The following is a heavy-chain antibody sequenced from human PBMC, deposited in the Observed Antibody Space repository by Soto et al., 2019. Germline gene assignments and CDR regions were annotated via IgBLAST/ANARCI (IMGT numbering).Heavy chain of an antibody. J-gene: IGHJ4*02. CDR3: AKNWASETPLRTSFAD. CDR1: GFTFSDFG. Sequence: EVQLLESGGGLVQPGGSLRLSCAASGFTFSDFGMNWVRQAPGKGLEWVSGISTSGTHTYYADSVKGRFTLSRDNSKNTVFLQMNSLSVEDTAIYYCAKNWASETPLRTSFADWGQGALVIVSS. CDR2: ISTSGTHT. V-gene: IGHV3-23*01. D-gene: IGHD7-27*01.